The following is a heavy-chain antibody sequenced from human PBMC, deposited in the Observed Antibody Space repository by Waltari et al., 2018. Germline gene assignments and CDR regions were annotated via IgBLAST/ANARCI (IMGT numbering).Heavy chain of an antibody. V-gene: IGHV4-34*01. Sequence: QVQLQQWGAGLLKPSETLSLTCAVYGGSFSGYYWSWIRQPPGKGLEWIGEINHSGSTNANPPLKSRVTISVDTSKNQFSLKLSSVTAADTAVYYCARIVVVPAAAYGMDVWGQGTTVTVSS. J-gene: IGHJ6*02. D-gene: IGHD2-2*01. CDR2: INHSGST. CDR3: ARIVVVPAAAYGMDV. CDR1: GGSFSGYY.